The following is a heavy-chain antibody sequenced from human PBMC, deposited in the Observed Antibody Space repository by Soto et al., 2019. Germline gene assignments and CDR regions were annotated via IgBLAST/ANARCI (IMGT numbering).Heavy chain of an antibody. CDR3: ARHSGSSPDNRFDP. V-gene: IGHV4-39*01. CDR1: GGSISSTSYS. D-gene: IGHD6-6*01. CDR2: IYYTGSA. J-gene: IGHJ5*02. Sequence: PSETLSLTCTVSGGSISSTSYSWGWIRQPPGKGLEWIGSIYYTGSAYYNPSLKSRLTISVDTSKNQFSLKLYSVTAADTAVYYCARHSGSSPDNRFDPWGQGTPVTVSS.